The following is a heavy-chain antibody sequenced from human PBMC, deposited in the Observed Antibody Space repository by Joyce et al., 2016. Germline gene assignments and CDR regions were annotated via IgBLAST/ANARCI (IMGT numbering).Heavy chain of an antibody. CDR1: GFTFSHYS. D-gene: IGHD5-12*01. Sequence: QVLLVESGGGVVQPGKSLRLSCAASGFTFSHYSMHWVRQDPGKGLEWLTATLYDGTTKYFAESVKGRFSISRDNSKNMLFLEVDTLRPEDTAVYYCARESGYEVFDYWGQGILVTVSS. V-gene: IGHV3-30-3*01. J-gene: IGHJ4*02. CDR3: ARESGYEVFDY. CDR2: TLYDGTTK.